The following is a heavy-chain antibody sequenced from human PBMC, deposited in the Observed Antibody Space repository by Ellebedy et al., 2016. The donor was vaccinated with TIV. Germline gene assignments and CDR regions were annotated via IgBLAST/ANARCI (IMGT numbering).Heavy chain of an antibody. D-gene: IGHD5-18*01. CDR3: ARDVGYKFDY. CDR2: IDSDGSRT. CDR1: GFTFSSYW. J-gene: IGHJ4*02. Sequence: GESLKISCADSGFTFSSYWMHWVRQAPGKGLVWVSRIDSDGSRTNYAESVKGRFTISRDNAQNTLYLEMNSLRAEDTAVYYCARDVGYKFDYWGQGTQVTVSS. V-gene: IGHV3-74*01.